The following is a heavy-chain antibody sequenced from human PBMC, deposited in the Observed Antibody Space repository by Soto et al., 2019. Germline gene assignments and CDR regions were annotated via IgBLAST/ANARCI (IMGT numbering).Heavy chain of an antibody. CDR2: INNDGSRT. J-gene: IGHJ4*02. V-gene: IGHV3-74*01. D-gene: IGHD1-26*01. Sequence: GALKLSCAASGFTFSNYWIHWVRQVPGEGMVWVSSINNDGSRTWYADPVRGRIPMSRDNARNLVSLQMNSLRAEDTAVYYCGATFEYWGQGALGTVSS. CDR1: GFTFSNYW. CDR3: GATFEY.